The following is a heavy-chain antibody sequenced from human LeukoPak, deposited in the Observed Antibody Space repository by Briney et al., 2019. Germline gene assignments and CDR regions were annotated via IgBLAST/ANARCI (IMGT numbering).Heavy chain of an antibody. D-gene: IGHD3-10*01. V-gene: IGHV1-2*02. CDR1: GYTFIGYY. J-gene: IGHJ4*02. Sequence: ASVKVSCKASGYTFIGYYMHWVRQAPGQGLEWMGWINPNSGGTNYAQKFQGRVTMTRDTSISTAYKELSRLRSDDTAVYYCARQSRITMVRGVPPDDYWGQGTLVTVSS. CDR2: INPNSGGT. CDR3: ARQSRITMVRGVPPDDY.